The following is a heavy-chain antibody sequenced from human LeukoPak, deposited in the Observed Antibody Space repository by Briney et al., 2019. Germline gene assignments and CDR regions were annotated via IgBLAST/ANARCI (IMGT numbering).Heavy chain of an antibody. CDR1: GFTFSSYW. CDR2: IKQDGSEK. V-gene: IGHV3-7*01. Sequence: PGGSLRLSCAASGFTFSSYWMSWVRQAPGKGLEWVANIKQDGSEKYYVDSVKGRFTISRDNAKNSLYLQMNSLRAEDTAVYYCARGLRQWLLTYYFDYWGQGTLATVSS. D-gene: IGHD2-15*01. CDR3: ARGLRQWLLTYYFDY. J-gene: IGHJ4*02.